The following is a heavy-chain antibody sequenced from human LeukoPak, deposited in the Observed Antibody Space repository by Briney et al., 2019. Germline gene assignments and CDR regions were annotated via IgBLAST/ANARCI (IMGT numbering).Heavy chain of an antibody. Sequence: SETLSLTCAVYGGSFSGYYWSWIRQPPGKGLEWIGEINHSGSTNYNPSLKSRVTISVDTSKNQFSLKLSSVTAADTAVYYCARAGYGVWGNYRASFDYWGQGTLVTVSS. V-gene: IGHV4-34*01. J-gene: IGHJ4*02. CDR2: INHSGST. CDR1: GGSFSGYY. D-gene: IGHD3-16*02. CDR3: ARAGYGVWGNYRASFDY.